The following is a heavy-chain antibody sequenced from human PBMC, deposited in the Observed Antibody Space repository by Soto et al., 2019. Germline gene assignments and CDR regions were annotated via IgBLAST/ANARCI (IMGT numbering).Heavy chain of an antibody. Sequence: SQTLSLTCAISGDSVSSNTASWNWIRQSPSRGLEWLGRTYFRSKWYNDYAVSVKSRIIINPDTSNNQFSLQLNSVTPEDTAVYCCAKGDNRGPKTGYVFDPWGQGILVTV. V-gene: IGHV6-1*01. CDR3: AKGDNRGPKTGYVFDP. D-gene: IGHD5-12*01. CDR2: TYFRSKWYN. CDR1: GDSVSSNTAS. J-gene: IGHJ5*02.